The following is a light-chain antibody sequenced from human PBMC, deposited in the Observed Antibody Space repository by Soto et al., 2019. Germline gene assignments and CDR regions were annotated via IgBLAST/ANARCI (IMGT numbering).Light chain of an antibody. V-gene: IGLV1-40*01. J-gene: IGLJ1*01. CDR3: QSYDSSLSGSEV. CDR2: GNG. Sequence: QSVLTQPPSVSGAPGQRVTISCTGSSSNIGAGYDVHWYQQLPGTAPKLLIYGNGNRPSGVPDRFSGSKSGTSASLAITGLQAEDEADYYCQSYDSSLSGSEVFGTGTKLTVL. CDR1: SSNIGAGYD.